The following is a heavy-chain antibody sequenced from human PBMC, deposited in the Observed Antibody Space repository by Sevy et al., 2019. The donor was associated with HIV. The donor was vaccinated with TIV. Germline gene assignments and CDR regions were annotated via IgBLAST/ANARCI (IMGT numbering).Heavy chain of an antibody. CDR3: TRSRGGTRGVDY. CDR1: GFIFSSYW. J-gene: IGHJ4*02. Sequence: GGSLRLSCAASGFIFSSYWMHWVRQVPGKGLVWVSRIERDGTGTTYADSVKGPFTISRDNAKNTLYLQMNSLRAEDSALYYCTRSRGGTRGVDYWGQGTLVTVSS. D-gene: IGHD1-1*01. CDR2: IERDGTGT. V-gene: IGHV3-74*01.